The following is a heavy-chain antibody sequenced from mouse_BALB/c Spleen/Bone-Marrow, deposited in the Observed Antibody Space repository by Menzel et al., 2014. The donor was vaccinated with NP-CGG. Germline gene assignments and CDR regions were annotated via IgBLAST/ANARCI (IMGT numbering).Heavy chain of an antibody. CDR1: GYTFTSYW. Sequence: LQQPGSELVRPGASVKLSCKASGYTFTSYWIHWVKQRPGQGLEWIGNIYPGSGSITYDEKFKSKATLTVNTSSSTASMQISSRASEDSAVYYSRCFDCTMDYWGQGTSVTVSS. V-gene: IGHV1S22*01. J-gene: IGHJ4*01. CDR2: IYPGSGSI. CDR3: RCFDCTMDY.